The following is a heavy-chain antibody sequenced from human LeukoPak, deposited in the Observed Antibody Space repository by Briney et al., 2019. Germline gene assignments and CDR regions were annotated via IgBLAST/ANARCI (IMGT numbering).Heavy chain of an antibody. J-gene: IGHJ5*02. CDR2: IIPIFGTA. D-gene: IGHD2-2*01. CDR1: GGTFSSYA. Sequence: ASVKVSRKASGGTFSSYAISWVRQAPGQGLEWMGGIIPIFGTAIYAQTFQGRVTITADESTSTAYMELSSLRSEDTAVYCCASQRVKGGVVPAAPNNCFDPWGQGTLVTVSS. CDR3: ASQRVKGGVVPAAPNNCFDP. V-gene: IGHV1-69*13.